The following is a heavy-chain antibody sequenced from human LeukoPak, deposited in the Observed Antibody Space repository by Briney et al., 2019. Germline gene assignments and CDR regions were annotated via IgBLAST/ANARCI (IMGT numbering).Heavy chain of an antibody. D-gene: IGHD3-16*01. J-gene: IGHJ4*02. CDR2: LYNSGST. V-gene: IGHV4-59*01. Sequence: PSETLSLTCTASGGSSSNYYWRWHPQPPGKGLEWFGYLYNSGSTNYSPSLKSRVTISVDSSKRQFSLKLSSVAAAGTGVYYCGRGGGGVAFDYWGQGTLVTVSS. CDR3: GRGGGGVAFDY. CDR1: GGSSSNYY.